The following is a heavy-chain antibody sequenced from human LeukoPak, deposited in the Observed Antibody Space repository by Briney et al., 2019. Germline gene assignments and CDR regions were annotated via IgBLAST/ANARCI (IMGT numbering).Heavy chain of an antibody. D-gene: IGHD3-3*01. CDR2: ISGSGGST. CDR1: GFTFSSYA. J-gene: IGHJ4*02. Sequence: GGSLRLSCAVSGFTFSSYAMSWVRQAPGKGLEWVSAISGSGGSTYYADSVKGRFTISRDNSKNTLYLQMNSLRAEDTAVFYCAKDAQSRGEFGVVDYWGQGTLVTVSS. V-gene: IGHV3-23*01. CDR3: AKDAQSRGEFGVVDY.